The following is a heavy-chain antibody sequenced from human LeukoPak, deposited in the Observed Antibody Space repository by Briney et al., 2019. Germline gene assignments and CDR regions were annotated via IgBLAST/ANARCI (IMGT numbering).Heavy chain of an antibody. J-gene: IGHJ4*02. V-gene: IGHV4-61*05. Sequence: SETLSLTCTVSGGSISSGSYYWGWIRQPPGKGLEWIGNIYYSGSTNYNPSLKSRVTISVDTSKNQFSLKLSSVTAADTAVYYCARVRGSYRYLDYWGQGTLVTVSS. D-gene: IGHD3-16*02. CDR3: ARVRGSYRYLDY. CDR1: GGSISSGSYY. CDR2: IYYSGST.